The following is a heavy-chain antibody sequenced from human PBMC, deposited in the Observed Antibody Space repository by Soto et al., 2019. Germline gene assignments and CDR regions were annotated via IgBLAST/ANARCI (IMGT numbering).Heavy chain of an antibody. CDR3: AKYSSSWYGGANCFDP. CDR2: IYYSGGT. J-gene: IGHJ5*02. D-gene: IGHD6-13*01. CDR1: GGSISSGSYY. Sequence: QLQLQESGPGLVKPSETLSLTCTVSGGSISSGSYYWGWTRQPPGKGLEWIGSIYYSGGTYYNPSVKSRVTISVDTFKNQFSLKLSSVTAADTAVYYCAKYSSSWYGGANCFDPWGQGTLVTVSS. V-gene: IGHV4-39*01.